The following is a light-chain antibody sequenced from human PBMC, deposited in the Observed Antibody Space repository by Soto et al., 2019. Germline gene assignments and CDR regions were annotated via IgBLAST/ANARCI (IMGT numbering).Light chain of an antibody. CDR3: QSYDSSLSGPVV. V-gene: IGLV1-40*01. CDR2: GNS. CDR1: SSNIGAGYD. J-gene: IGLJ2*01. Sequence: QSVLTQPPSVSGAPGQRVTISCTGSSSNIGAGYDVHWYQQLPGTAPKLIIYGNSNRPSGVPDRFSGSKSGTSASLAITGIQAEDEADYYCQSYDSSLSGPVVFGGGTKLTV.